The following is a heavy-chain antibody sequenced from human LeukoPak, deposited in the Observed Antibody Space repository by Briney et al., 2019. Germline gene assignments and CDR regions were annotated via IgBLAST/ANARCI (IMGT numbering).Heavy chain of an antibody. Sequence: SETLSLTCTVSGGSISSYYWSWIRQPPGKGLEWIGRLFSSGTTNYNPSLKSRVTISGDTSNNQFSLKLSSVTAADTAVYYCARDRLRMGALYDYWGQGTLVTVSS. CDR2: LFSSGTT. CDR3: ARDRLRMGALYDY. J-gene: IGHJ4*02. V-gene: IGHV4-59*01. D-gene: IGHD3-16*01. CDR1: GGSISSYY.